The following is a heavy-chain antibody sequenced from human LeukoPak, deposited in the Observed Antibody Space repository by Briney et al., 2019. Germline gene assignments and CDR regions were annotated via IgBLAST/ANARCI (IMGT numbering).Heavy chain of an antibody. CDR2: IIPIFGAA. CDR1: GGTFSSYG. CDR3: ARDGSTLRFLEWFY. J-gene: IGHJ4*02. V-gene: IGHV1-69*05. D-gene: IGHD3-3*01. Sequence: ASVKVSCKASGGTFSSYGISWVRQAPGQGLEWMGGIIPIFGAANYAQKFHGRVTITTDESTRTAYMELSSLRSDDTAVYYCARDGSTLRFLEWFYWGQGTLVTVSS.